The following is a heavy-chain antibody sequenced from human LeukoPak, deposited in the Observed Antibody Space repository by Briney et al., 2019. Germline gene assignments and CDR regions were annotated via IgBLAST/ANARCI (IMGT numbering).Heavy chain of an antibody. CDR1: GYSFSSYW. D-gene: IGHD3-10*01. CDR2: IYPGDSET. Sequence: GESLKISCKGSGYSFSSYWIGWVRQMPGKGLEWMGIIYPGDSETRYSPSFQGQVTISAGKSITTAYLQWSSLRASDTAMYYCAREAYGSGSPLDYWGQGTLVTVSS. V-gene: IGHV5-51*01. J-gene: IGHJ4*02. CDR3: AREAYGSGSPLDY.